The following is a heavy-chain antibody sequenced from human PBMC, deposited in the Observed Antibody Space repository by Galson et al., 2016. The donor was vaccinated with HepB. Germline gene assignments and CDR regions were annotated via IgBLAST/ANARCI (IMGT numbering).Heavy chain of an antibody. V-gene: IGHV1-3*01. CDR2: INPGNGDT. CDR1: GYRFSSHA. D-gene: IGHD3-10*01. CDR3: ARDMGSTSTPPFDY. Sequence: SVKVSCKASGYRFSSHAIHWVRQAPGQRLEWMGWINPGNGDTEFSQRFQGRVTITRDTSVSTVYMDLNSLISEDTAIYYCARDMGSTSTPPFDYLGQGTLVTVAS. J-gene: IGHJ4*02.